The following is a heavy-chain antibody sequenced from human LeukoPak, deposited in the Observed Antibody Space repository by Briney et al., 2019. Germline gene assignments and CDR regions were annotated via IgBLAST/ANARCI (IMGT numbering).Heavy chain of an antibody. D-gene: IGHD2/OR15-2a*01. V-gene: IGHV1-69*05. CDR2: IIPIFGTA. CDR3: ASRLSSAYYYMDV. Sequence: GSSVKVSCKASGGTFSSYAISWVRQAPGQGLEWMGGIIPIFGTANCAQKFQGRVTITTDESTSTAYMELSSLRSEDTAVYYCASRLSSAYYYMDVWGKGTTVTVSS. CDR1: GGTFSSYA. J-gene: IGHJ6*03.